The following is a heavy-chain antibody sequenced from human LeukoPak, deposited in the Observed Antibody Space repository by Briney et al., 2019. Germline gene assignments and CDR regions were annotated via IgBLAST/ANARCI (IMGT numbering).Heavy chain of an antibody. CDR2: ISERGGST. CDR1: GITLSNYG. CDR3: AKRGIVIRAVIIIGFHKEAYYFDY. V-gene: IGHV3-23*01. D-gene: IGHD3-10*01. J-gene: IGHJ4*02. Sequence: RPGGSLRLSCVVSGITLSNYGMSWVRQAPGKGLEWVSGISERGGSTNYANSVKGRFIISRDTPKNTVYLQMNSLRVEDTAVYFCAKRGIVIRAVIIIGFHKEAYYFDYWGQGILVTVSS.